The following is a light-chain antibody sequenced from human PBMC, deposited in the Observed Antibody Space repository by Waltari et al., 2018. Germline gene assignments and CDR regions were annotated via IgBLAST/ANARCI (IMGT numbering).Light chain of an antibody. J-gene: IGLJ1*01. V-gene: IGLV2-14*01. CDR2: AVS. CDR1: NNDVGNHNF. Sequence: QSALTQPASVSGSPGQSITFSCTGTNNDVGNHNFVSWYQQHPGKAPKLIIYAVSDRPAGISKRFSGSKSGNTASLTISDLQPEDEADYHCASYTNDNTYGFASGTQVTVL. CDR3: ASYTNDNTYG.